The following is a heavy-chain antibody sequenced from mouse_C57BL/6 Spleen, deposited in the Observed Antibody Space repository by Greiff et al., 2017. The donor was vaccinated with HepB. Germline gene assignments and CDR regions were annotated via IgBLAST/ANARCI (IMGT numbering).Heavy chain of an antibody. CDR3: ARQTDKGMDY. Sequence: EVKVVESGGDLVKPGGSLKLSCAASGFTFSSYGMSWVRQTPDKRLEWVATISSGGSYTYYPDSVKGRFTISRDNAKNTLYLQMSSLKSEDTAMYYCARQTDKGMDYWGQGTSVTVSS. J-gene: IGHJ4*01. CDR2: ISSGGSYT. CDR1: GFTFSSYG. V-gene: IGHV5-6*01.